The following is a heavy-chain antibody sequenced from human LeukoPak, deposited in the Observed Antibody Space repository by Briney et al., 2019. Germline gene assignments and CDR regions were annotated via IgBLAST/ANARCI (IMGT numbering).Heavy chain of an antibody. CDR1: GYTFTSYY. D-gene: IGHD3-10*01. V-gene: IGHV1-46*01. J-gene: IGHJ6*03. Sequence: GASVKVSCKASGYTFTSYYMHWVRQAPGQGLEWMGIINPSGGSTSYAQKFQGRVTMTRDSSTSTVYMELSSLRSDDTAVYYCARAVDGVRGVFYYYYYYMDVWGKGTTVTVSS. CDR2: INPSGGST. CDR3: ARAVDGVRGVFYYYYYYMDV.